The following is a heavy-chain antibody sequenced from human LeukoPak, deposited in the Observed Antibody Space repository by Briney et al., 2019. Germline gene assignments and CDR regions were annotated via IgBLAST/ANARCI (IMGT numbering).Heavy chain of an antibody. CDR3: ARGRLDSSSPARPWYFDL. D-gene: IGHD6-6*01. J-gene: IGHJ2*01. CDR2: IYTSGST. Sequence: SETLSLTCTVSGGSISSYYWSWIRQPAGKGLEWIGRIYTSGSTNYNPSLKSRVTMSVDTSKNQLSLKLSSVTAADTAVYYCARGRLDSSSPARPWYFDLWGRGTLVTVSS. CDR1: GGSISSYY. V-gene: IGHV4-4*07.